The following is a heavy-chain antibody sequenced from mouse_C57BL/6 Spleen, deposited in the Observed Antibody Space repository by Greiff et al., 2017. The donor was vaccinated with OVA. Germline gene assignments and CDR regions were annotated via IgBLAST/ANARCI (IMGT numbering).Heavy chain of an antibody. CDR3: ARGGTTVVATRDYAMDY. Sequence: QVQLQQPGAELVKPGASVKLSCKASGYTFTSYWMQWVKQRPGHGLEWIGEIDPSDSYTNYNQKFKGKATLTVDTSSSTAYMQLSSLTSEDSAVYYCARGGTTVVATRDYAMDYWGQGTSVTVSS. J-gene: IGHJ4*01. CDR2: IDPSDSYT. D-gene: IGHD1-1*01. CDR1: GYTFTSYW. V-gene: IGHV1-50*01.